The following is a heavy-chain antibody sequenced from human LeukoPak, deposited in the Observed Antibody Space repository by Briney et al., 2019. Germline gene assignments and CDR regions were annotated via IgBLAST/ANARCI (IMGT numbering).Heavy chain of an antibody. J-gene: IGHJ4*02. V-gene: IGHV4-34*01. CDR2: INHSGST. Sequence: PSETLSLTCAVYGGSFSGYYWSWIRQPPGKGLEWIREINHSGSTNYNPSLKSRVTISVDTSKNQFSLKLSSVTAADTAVYYCARFYYDSSGYYNYFDYWGQGTLVTVSS. CDR1: GGSFSGYY. D-gene: IGHD3-22*01. CDR3: ARFYYDSSGYYNYFDY.